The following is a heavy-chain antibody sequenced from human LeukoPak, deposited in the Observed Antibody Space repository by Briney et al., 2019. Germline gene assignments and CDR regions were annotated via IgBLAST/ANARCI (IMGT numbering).Heavy chain of an antibody. D-gene: IGHD2-2*01. V-gene: IGHV3-30*02. Sequence: GGSLRLSCAASGFTFSSYGIHWVRQAPGKGLEWVAVIRYDGSNKYYADSVKGRFTISRDNSKNTLYQQKNSLKAEDTAVYDCAKDPRPVPAARGAGYMDVWGKGTTVTVSS. CDR1: GFTFSSYG. CDR2: IRYDGSNK. J-gene: IGHJ6*03. CDR3: AKDPRPVPAARGAGYMDV.